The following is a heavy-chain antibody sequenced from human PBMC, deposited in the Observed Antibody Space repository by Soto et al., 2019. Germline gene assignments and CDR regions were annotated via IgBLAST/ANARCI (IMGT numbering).Heavy chain of an antibody. J-gene: IGHJ6*03. CDR2: IYYSGST. D-gene: IGHD6-6*01. V-gene: IGHV4-59*08. CDR1: GGSISSYY. CDR3: ARSYSSSSYYYYYYMDV. Sequence: SETLYLTCTVYGGSISSYYWSWIRQPPGKGLEWIGYIYYSGSTNYNPSLKSRVTISVDTSKNQFSLKLSSVTAADTAVYYCARSYSSSSYYYYYYMDVWGKGTTVTV.